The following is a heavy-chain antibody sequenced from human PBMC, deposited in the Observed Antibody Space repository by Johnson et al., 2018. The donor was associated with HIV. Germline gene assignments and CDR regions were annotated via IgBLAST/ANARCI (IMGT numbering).Heavy chain of an antibody. CDR3: AKVRWEIMSWEIMSGGS. CDR1: GFTVNGNY. J-gene: IGHJ5*01. CDR2: IYSGDTT. Sequence: VQLVESGGGLVQPGGSLRLSCAVSGFTVNGNYMSWVRQAPGKGLEWVSVIYSGDTTYYADSVKGRFTISRDTSKNTLYLQMNSLRPEDTAVYYCAKVRWEIMSWEIMSGGSW. D-gene: IGHD5/OR15-5a*01. V-gene: IGHV3-66*02.